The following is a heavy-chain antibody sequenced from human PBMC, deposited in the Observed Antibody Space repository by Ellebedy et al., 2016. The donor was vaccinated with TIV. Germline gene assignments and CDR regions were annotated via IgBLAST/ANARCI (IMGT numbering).Heavy chain of an antibody. D-gene: IGHD3-22*01. V-gene: IGHV1-46*01. CDR1: GYTFTSYY. J-gene: IGHJ4*02. CDR3: ARAVAMIVVVPYY. CDR2: INPSGGST. Sequence: ASVKVSXXASGYTFTSYYMHWVRQAPGQGLEWMGIINPSGGSTSYAQKFQGRVTMTRDTSTSTVYMELSSLRSEDTAVYYCARAVAMIVVVPYYWGQGTLVTVSS.